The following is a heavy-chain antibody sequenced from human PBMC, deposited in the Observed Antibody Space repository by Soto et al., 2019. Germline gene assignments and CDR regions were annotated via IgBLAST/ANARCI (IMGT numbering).Heavy chain of an antibody. CDR2: IIPIFGTA. CDR3: ARNYGSSGYYYGGSGDAFDI. CDR1: GGTFSSYA. Sequence: GASVKVSCKASGGTFSSYAISWVRQAPGQGLEWMGGIIPIFGTANYAQKFQGRVTITADKSTSTAYMELSSLRSEDTAVYYCARNYGSSGYYYGGSGDAFDIWGQGTMVTVSS. J-gene: IGHJ3*02. D-gene: IGHD3-22*01. V-gene: IGHV1-69*06.